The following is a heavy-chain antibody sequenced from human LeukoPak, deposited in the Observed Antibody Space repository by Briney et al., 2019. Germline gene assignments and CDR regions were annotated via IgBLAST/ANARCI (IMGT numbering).Heavy chain of an antibody. CDR1: GFSFSTFD. D-gene: IGHD3-10*01. J-gene: IGHJ4*02. CDR3: VKGAWLDY. V-gene: IGHV3-23*01. CDR2: MLGRRDNT. Sequence: GGSLRLSCAASGFSFSTFDMSWVRQAPGKGLEWVSVMLGRRDNTYYADSVKGRFTISRDNSQNPLYLQMNTLRADDPALYFCVKGAWLDYWGQGTLVTVSS.